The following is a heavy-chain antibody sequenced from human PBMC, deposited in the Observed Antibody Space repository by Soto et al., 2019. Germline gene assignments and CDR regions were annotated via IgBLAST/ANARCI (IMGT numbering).Heavy chain of an antibody. V-gene: IGHV4-61*08. CDR2: MYNSGST. D-gene: IGHD2-21*01. Sequence: PSETLSLTCTVSGGSISSGDYYWSWIRQPPGKGLEWIGYMYNSGSTNYNPSFKSRVTISVDTSQNQFSLKLNSVTAADTAVYYCARDLWGYCGTDYYGMDVWGQGTTVTVSS. CDR1: GGSISSGDYY. CDR3: ARDLWGYCGTDYYGMDV. J-gene: IGHJ6*02.